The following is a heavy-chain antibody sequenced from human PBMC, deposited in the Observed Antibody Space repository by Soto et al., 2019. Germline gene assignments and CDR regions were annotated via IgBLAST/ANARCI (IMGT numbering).Heavy chain of an antibody. Sequence: ESGGGLVKPGGSLRLSCAASGFTFSSYSMNWVRQAPGKGLEWVSSISSSSSYIYYADSVKGRFTISRDNAKNSLYLQMNSLRAEDTAVYYCARGPEVVPAAMYYFDYWGQGTLVTVSS. CDR3: ARGPEVVPAAMYYFDY. CDR1: GFTFSSYS. J-gene: IGHJ4*02. D-gene: IGHD2-2*01. CDR2: ISSSSSYI. V-gene: IGHV3-21*01.